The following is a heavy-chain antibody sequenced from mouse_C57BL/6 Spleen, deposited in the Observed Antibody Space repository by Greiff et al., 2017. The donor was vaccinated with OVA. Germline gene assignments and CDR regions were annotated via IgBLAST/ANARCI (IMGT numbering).Heavy chain of an antibody. V-gene: IGHV1-42*01. J-gene: IGHJ2*01. CDR3: ARSAGTRGNFDY. Sequence: VQLQQSGPELVKPGASVKISCKASGYSFTGYYMNWVKQSPEKSLEWIGEINPSTGGTTYNQKFKAKATLTVDKSSSTAYMQLKGLTSEDSAGYYCARSAGTRGNFDYWGQGTTVTVSS. D-gene: IGHD4-1*01. CDR2: INPSTGGT. CDR1: GYSFTGYY.